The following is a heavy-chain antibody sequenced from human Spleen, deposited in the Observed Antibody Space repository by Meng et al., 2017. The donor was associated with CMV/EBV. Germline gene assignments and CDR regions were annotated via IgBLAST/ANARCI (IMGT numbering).Heavy chain of an antibody. V-gene: IGHV3-74*01. D-gene: IGHD3-3*01. Sequence: SCKASGFTFSSYWMHWVRQAPGKGLVWVSRINSDGSVTHYADSVKGRFTISRDNAKHSLYLQLNNLRAEDTAVYYCAKVRFLEWILSVDDVFDIWGQGTMVTVSS. J-gene: IGHJ3*02. CDR2: INSDGSVT. CDR1: GFTFSSYW. CDR3: AKVRFLEWILSVDDVFDI.